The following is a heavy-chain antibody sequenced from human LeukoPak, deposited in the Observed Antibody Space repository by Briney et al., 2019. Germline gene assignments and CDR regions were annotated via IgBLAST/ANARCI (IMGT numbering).Heavy chain of an antibody. Sequence: SVKVSCKASGGTFSSYAISWVRQAPGQGLEWMGRIIPIFGTANYAQKFQGRVTITTDESTSPAYMELSSLRSEDTAVYYCAGENCTNGVCRFDYWGQGTLVTVSS. CDR3: AGENCTNGVCRFDY. D-gene: IGHD2-8*01. V-gene: IGHV1-69*05. CDR1: GGTFSSYA. J-gene: IGHJ4*02. CDR2: IIPIFGTA.